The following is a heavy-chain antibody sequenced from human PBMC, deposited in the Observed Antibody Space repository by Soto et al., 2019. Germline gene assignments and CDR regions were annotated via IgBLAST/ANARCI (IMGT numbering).Heavy chain of an antibody. CDR3: ARESGRAGFNRGH. V-gene: IGHV4-4*02. Sequence: SETLSLTCAVSGGSISSSNWWSWVRQPPGKGLEWIGVIYHSGSTNYNPSLKSRVTISVDKSKNQFSLKLSSVTAADTAVYYCARESGRAGFNRGHWGRGTLFTFP. CDR2: IYHSGST. J-gene: IGHJ4*02. CDR1: GGSISSSNW. D-gene: IGHD6-13*01.